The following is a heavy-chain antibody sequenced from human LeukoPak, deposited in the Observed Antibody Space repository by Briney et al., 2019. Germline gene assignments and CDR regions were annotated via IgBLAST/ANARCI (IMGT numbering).Heavy chain of an antibody. CDR1: GFTFSDYY. Sequence: GGSLRLSCAASGFTFSDYYMSWIRQATGKGLEWVSYISSSGGSTYYADSVKGRFTISRDNAKNSLYLQMNSLRAEDTAVYYCARFSGTYYGYFDYWGQGTLVTVSS. D-gene: IGHD1-26*01. CDR2: ISSSGGST. J-gene: IGHJ4*02. CDR3: ARFSGTYYGYFDY. V-gene: IGHV3-11*04.